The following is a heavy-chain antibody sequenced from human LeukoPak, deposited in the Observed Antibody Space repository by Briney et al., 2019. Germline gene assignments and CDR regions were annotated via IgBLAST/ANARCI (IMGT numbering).Heavy chain of an antibody. CDR3: ARGQSLREGATSSPNWFDP. J-gene: IGHJ5*02. CDR2: ISYSGGT. D-gene: IGHD1-26*01. Sequence: PSETPSLTCTVSGGSIISNNHYWGWTRQPPGKGLEWFGSISYSGGTAYNPSLRSRVTISVDTSKNQFSLKLSSVTAADTAVYYCARGQSLREGATSSPNWFDPWGQGTLVTVSS. CDR1: GGSIISNNHY. V-gene: IGHV4-39*01.